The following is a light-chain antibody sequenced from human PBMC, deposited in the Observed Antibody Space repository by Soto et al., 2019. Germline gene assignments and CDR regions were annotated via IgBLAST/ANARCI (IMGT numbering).Light chain of an antibody. CDR3: QSYDRSLSGWV. CDR1: RSNIGAGHD. J-gene: IGLJ3*02. V-gene: IGLV1-40*01. CDR2: GNS. Sequence: QSVLTQPPSVSGAPGQRVTISCTGSRSNIGAGHDVHGYQQLPGTAPKLLIYGNSNRPSGVPDRFSGSNSGTSASLANTGLQAEEEADEYCQSYDRSLSGWVFGGGTKLPVL.